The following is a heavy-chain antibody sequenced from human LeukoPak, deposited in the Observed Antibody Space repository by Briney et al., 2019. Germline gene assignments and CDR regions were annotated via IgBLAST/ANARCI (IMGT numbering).Heavy chain of an antibody. CDR2: IYYSGST. CDR3: ATADVTIGYYYGMDV. D-gene: IGHD1-1*01. V-gene: IGHV4-59*12. J-gene: IGHJ6*02. Sequence: SETLSLTCTVSGGSISSYYWSRIRQPPGKGLEWIGYIYYSGSTNYNPSLKSRVTISVDTSKNQFSLKLSSVTAADTAVYYCATADVTIGYYYGMDVWGQGTTVTVSS. CDR1: GGSISSYY.